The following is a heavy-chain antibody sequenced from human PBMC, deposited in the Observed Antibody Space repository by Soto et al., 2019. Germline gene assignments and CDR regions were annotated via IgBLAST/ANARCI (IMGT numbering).Heavy chain of an antibody. D-gene: IGHD1-26*01. V-gene: IGHV4-4*02. CDR2: IHRDGVT. Sequence: QVHLQESGPGLVKPSETLSLTCAISGGSTSSSDWWTWVRQPPGEGLEWIGEIHRDGVTNYNSSLXSRLTISLDQSRNQFSLSLTSVPAADAAVYFCAGRPEIPPRWGQGSVVPVSS. J-gene: IGHJ4*02. CDR3: AGRPEIPPR. CDR1: GGSTSSSDW.